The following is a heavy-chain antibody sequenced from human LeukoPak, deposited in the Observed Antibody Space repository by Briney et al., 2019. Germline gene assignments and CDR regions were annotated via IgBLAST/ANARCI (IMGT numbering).Heavy chain of an antibody. V-gene: IGHV4-59*12. D-gene: IGHD3-10*01. CDR3: ARVLSSGSYPPDY. J-gene: IGHJ4*02. CDR1: GASISSYS. CDR2: MYYRGST. Sequence: SGTLSLTCTVSGASISSYSWNWIRQPPGRGLEWIGNMYYRGSTYYSPSLKSRVTISVDTSKNQFSLKLSSVTAADTAVYFCARVLSSGSYPPDYWGQGTLVTVFS.